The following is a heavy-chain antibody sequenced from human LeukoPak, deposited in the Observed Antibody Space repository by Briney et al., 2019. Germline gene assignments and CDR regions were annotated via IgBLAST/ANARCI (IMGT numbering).Heavy chain of an antibody. V-gene: IGHV3-23*01. CDR3: AKFLPTHIVVANYYFDY. Sequence: GSLRLSCAASGFTFSSYAMSWVRQAPGKGVEWVSAISGSGGSTYYADSVKGRFTISRDNSKNTLYLQMNSLRAEDTAVYYCAKFLPTHIVVANYYFDYWGQGTLVTVSS. CDR1: GFTFSSYA. CDR2: ISGSGGST. J-gene: IGHJ4*02. D-gene: IGHD2-21*01.